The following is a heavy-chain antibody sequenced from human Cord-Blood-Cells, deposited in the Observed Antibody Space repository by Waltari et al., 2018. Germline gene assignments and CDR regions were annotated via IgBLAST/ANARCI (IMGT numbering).Heavy chain of an antibody. Sequence: QMQLVQSGPEVKKPGTSVKVSCKASGFTFTSSAVQWVRQARGQRLEWIGWIVVGSGNTNYAQKLQERVTITRDMSTSTAYMELSSLRSEDTAVYYCAAVGTSYDGMDVWGQGTTVTVSS. V-gene: IGHV1-58*01. CDR1: GFTFTSSA. J-gene: IGHJ6*02. CDR3: AAVGTSYDGMDV. CDR2: IVVGSGNT. D-gene: IGHD7-27*01.